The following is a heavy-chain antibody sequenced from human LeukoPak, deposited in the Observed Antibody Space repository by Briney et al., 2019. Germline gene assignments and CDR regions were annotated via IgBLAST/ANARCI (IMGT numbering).Heavy chain of an antibody. V-gene: IGHV3-23*01. CDR3: AKSFRSTSLDY. CDR1: GFTFSTYI. Sequence: GGSLRLSCAASGFTFSTYIMNWVRQAPGKGLEWVSAISGSGDSTYYADSVKGRFTISRDNSRNTLYLQMNSLRAGDTAVYYCAKSFRSTSLDYWGQGTLVTVSS. J-gene: IGHJ4*02. D-gene: IGHD2-2*01. CDR2: ISGSGDST.